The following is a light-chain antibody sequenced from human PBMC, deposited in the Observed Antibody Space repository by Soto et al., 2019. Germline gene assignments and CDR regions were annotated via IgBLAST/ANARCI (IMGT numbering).Light chain of an antibody. CDR1: QSISSW. V-gene: IGKV1-5*01. CDR2: DAS. CDR3: QQYNSYRIT. Sequence: DIQMTQSPSTLSASVGDRVTITCRASQSISSWLDWYQQKPGKAPKLLIYDASSLESGVPSRFSGSGSGTEFTLTISSLQPDDFATYYCQQYNSYRITFGQGTRLEIK. J-gene: IGKJ5*01.